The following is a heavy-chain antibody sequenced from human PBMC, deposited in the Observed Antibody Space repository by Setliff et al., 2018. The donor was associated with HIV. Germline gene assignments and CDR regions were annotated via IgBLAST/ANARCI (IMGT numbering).Heavy chain of an antibody. CDR2: INPNSGGT. V-gene: IGHV1-2*02. D-gene: IGHD3-22*01. CDR3: ARDPPYDSSGYYLGLDYYFDY. Sequence: VASVKVSCKASGYTFTGYYMHWVRQAPGQGLEWMGWINPNSGGTNYAQKFQGRVTMTRDTSISTVYMELSRLRSDDTAVYYCARDPPYDSSGYYLGLDYYFDYWGQGTLVTVSS. CDR1: GYTFTGYY. J-gene: IGHJ4*02.